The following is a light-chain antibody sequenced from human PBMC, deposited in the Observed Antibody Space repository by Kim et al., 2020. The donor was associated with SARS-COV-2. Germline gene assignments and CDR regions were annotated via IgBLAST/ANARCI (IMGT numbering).Light chain of an antibody. Sequence: GTSVTTSCTGTSSDVGGYNYVSWYQQHPGKAPKLMIYDVSKRPSGVPDRFAGSKSGNTASLTISGLQGEDEADYYCCSYAGSYTEVFGGGTQLTVL. J-gene: IGLJ2*01. CDR2: DVS. V-gene: IGLV2-11*01. CDR3: CSYAGSYTEV. CDR1: SSDVGGYNY.